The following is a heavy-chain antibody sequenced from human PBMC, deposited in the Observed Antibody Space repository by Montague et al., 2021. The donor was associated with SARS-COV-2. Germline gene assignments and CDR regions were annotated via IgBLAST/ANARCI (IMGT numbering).Heavy chain of an antibody. CDR1: GGSISSYY. D-gene: IGHD1-20*01. CDR3: ARTEYNWNDWFDP. CDR2: IFHSGIT. J-gene: IGHJ5*02. Sequence: SETLSLTRSVSGGSISSYYWSWIRQYPGKGLEWIGYIFHSGITDYNPPLKSRVTISVNMSKNQFSLQLNSVTAADSAVYYCARTEYNWNDWFDPWGQGTLVTVSS. V-gene: IGHV4-59*13.